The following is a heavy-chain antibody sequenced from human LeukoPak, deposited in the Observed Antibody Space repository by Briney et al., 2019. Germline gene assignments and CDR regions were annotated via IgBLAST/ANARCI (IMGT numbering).Heavy chain of an antibody. CDR3: ARDMPIDS. Sequence: PSETLSLTCTVSGGSIRTYYWSWIRQPPGKGLEWIGYVYYSGNTNYNASLKSRVTISVDTSKNQFYLKLRSVTAADTAVYYCARDMPIDSWGQGTLVTVSS. CDR1: GGSIRTYY. V-gene: IGHV4-59*01. CDR2: VYYSGNT. D-gene: IGHD2-2*01. J-gene: IGHJ4*02.